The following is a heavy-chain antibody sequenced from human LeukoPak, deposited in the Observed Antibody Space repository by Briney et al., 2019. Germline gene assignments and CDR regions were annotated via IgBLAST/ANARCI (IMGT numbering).Heavy chain of an antibody. CDR3: ARGRQDVTMIVVVMTAVSYYLDV. CDR2: MNPSGST. D-gene: IGHD3-22*01. J-gene: IGHJ6*03. CDR1: GGSFSGYY. Sequence: PSETLSLTCAVHGGSFSGYYWTWIRQTPEKGLEWIGEMNPSGSTNYNPSLKSRVTISVDTSKSQFSLELSSVTAADTAVYYCARGRQDVTMIVVVMTAVSYYLDVWGKGTTVTVS. V-gene: IGHV4-34*01.